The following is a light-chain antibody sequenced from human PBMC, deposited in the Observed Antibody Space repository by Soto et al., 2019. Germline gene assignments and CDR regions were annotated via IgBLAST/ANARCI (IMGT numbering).Light chain of an antibody. CDR1: QGIRND. V-gene: IGKV1-17*01. CDR2: SAS. CDR3: LQDFMYPLT. Sequence: DIQMTQSPSSLSASVGDRVTITCRASQGIRNDLGWYQQKPGMAPKRLIYSASTLQGGVPSRFSGSASGTEFTLTISRLQPEDFAAYYCLQDFMYPLTFGGGTKVEIK. J-gene: IGKJ4*01.